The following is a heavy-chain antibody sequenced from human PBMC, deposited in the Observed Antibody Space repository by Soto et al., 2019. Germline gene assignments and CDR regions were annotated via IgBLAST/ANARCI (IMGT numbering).Heavy chain of an antibody. J-gene: IGHJ6*02. D-gene: IGHD1-26*01. Sequence: SVKVSCKASGGTFSSYAISWVRQAPGQGLEWMGGIIPIFGTANYAQKFQGRVTITADESTSTAYMELSSLRSEDTTVYYCARVEIVGAAYYYYGMDVWGQGXTVTVSS. CDR3: ARVEIVGAAYYYYGMDV. V-gene: IGHV1-69*13. CDR1: GGTFSSYA. CDR2: IIPIFGTA.